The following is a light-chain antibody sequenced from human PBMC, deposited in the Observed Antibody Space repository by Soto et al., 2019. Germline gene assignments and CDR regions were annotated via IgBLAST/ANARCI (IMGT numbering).Light chain of an antibody. J-gene: IGKJ2*01. CDR3: QQHYSTPYT. CDR2: WAS. V-gene: IGKV4-1*01. Sequence: DIVMTQSPDSLAVSLGERATINCKSSQSVLYSSNNKNYLAWYQQKPVQPPKLLIYWASTRESGVPDRFSGSGSGTDFTLTISSLQAEDVAVYYCQQHYSTPYTFGQGTKLEIK. CDR1: QSVLYSSNNKNY.